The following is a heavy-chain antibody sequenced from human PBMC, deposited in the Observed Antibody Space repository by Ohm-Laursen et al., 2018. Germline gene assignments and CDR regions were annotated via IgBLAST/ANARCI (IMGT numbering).Heavy chain of an antibody. D-gene: IGHD1-26*01. V-gene: IGHV1-2*06. CDR2: INPNSGGT. Sequence: ASVKVSCKASGYTFSDYYMHWVRQAPGQGLEWMGRINPNSGGTNYAQKFQGRVTMTRDTSISTAYMELSRLRSDDTAVYYGAGGVRLLYKVGAPVYWGQGTLVTVSS. CDR3: AGGVRLLYKVGAPVY. CDR1: GYTFSDYY. J-gene: IGHJ4*02.